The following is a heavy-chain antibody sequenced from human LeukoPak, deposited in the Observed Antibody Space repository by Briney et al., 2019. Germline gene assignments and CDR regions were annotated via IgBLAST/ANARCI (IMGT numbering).Heavy chain of an antibody. D-gene: IGHD3-9*01. Sequence: ASVKVSCKASGYTFTGYFMHWVRQAPGQGLEWMGWINPNSGGTNYAQKFQGRVTMTRDTSISTAYMELTRLRSDDTAVYFCARSPHILTGENFDYWGQGTLVTVSS. J-gene: IGHJ4*02. CDR1: GYTFTGYF. CDR2: INPNSGGT. CDR3: ARSPHILTGENFDY. V-gene: IGHV1-2*02.